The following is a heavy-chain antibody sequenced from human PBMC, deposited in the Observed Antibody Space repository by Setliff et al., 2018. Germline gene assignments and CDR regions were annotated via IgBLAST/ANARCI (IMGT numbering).Heavy chain of an antibody. CDR1: GFTFSAST. D-gene: IGHD3-22*01. V-gene: IGHV3-21*01. CDR3: AKLPSGYPYNWFDP. Sequence: GGSLRLSCAASGFTFSASTMNWVRQAPGKGLEWVSSISGSSSNFIYYADSVKGRFTISRDNAKNSVYLQVNSLRAEDTAVYYCAKLPSGYPYNWFDPWGQGTLVTVSS. CDR2: ISGSSSNFI. J-gene: IGHJ5*02.